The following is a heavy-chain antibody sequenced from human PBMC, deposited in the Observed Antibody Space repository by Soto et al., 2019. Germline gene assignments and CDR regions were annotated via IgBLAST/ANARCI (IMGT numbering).Heavy chain of an antibody. D-gene: IGHD6-19*01. Sequence: PSETLSLTCTVSGGSISSYYWSWIRQPPGKGLEWIGYVYYSGSTNYNPSLKSRVTISVDTSKNQFSLKLSSVTAADTAAYYCARLGIAVAAYDYWGQGTLVTVSS. V-gene: IGHV4-59*01. J-gene: IGHJ4*02. CDR3: ARLGIAVAAYDY. CDR2: VYYSGST. CDR1: GGSISSYY.